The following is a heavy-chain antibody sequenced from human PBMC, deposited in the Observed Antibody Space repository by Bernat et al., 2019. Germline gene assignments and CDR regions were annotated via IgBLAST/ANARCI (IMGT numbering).Heavy chain of an antibody. J-gene: IGHJ2*01. Sequence: EVQLVESGGGLVQPGGSLRLSCAASGFTFSSYAMSWVRQAPGKGLESVSAISGSGGSTYYADAVKGRSSISRGKSKNTLYLQMNSVRAEDTAVYYCAQVSVGSPNQTQQLCWYFDLWGRGTLVTVSS. CDR1: GFTFSSYA. D-gene: IGHD6-13*01. V-gene: IGHV3-23*04. CDR2: ISGSGGST. CDR3: AQVSVGSPNQTQQLCWYFDL.